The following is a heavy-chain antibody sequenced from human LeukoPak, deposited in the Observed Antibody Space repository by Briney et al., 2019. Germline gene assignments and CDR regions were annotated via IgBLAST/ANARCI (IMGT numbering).Heavy chain of an antibody. Sequence: SQTQSLTCSLSGYSISIGYYWGWILQPPGRGLEWLWGMKQSGSTYNNPSLKSRVPISVDTSKNQFTLKLSSVTAADTAVYSCAKDTYESGVYFPWDDWGQGILVTV. V-gene: IGHV4-38-2*02. CDR3: AKDTYESGVYFPWDD. CDR1: GYSISIGYY. J-gene: IGHJ4*02. D-gene: IGHD3-22*01. CDR2: MKQSGST.